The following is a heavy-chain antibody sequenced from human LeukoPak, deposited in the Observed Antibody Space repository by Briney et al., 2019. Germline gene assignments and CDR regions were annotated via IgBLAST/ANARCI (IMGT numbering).Heavy chain of an antibody. CDR2: ISAYNGNT. CDR3: ARAIAAAGTGKIDY. D-gene: IGHD6-13*01. Sequence: ASVKVSCKASGYTFTSYGISWVRQAPGQGLEWMGWISAYNGNTNYAQKLRGRVTMTTDTSTSTAYMELRSLRSDDTAVYYCARAIAAAGTGKIDYWGQGTLVTVSS. V-gene: IGHV1-18*01. CDR1: GYTFTSYG. J-gene: IGHJ4*02.